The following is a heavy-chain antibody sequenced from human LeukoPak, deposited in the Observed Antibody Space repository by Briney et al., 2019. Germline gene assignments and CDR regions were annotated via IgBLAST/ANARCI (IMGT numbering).Heavy chain of an antibody. CDR1: GRSISSSSYY. CDR2: IYYSGST. J-gene: IGHJ4*02. D-gene: IGHD1-1*01. Sequence: SETLSLTCTVSGRSISSSSYYWGWIRQPPGKGLEWIGSIYYSGSTYYNPSLKSRVTISVDTSKNQFSLKLSSVTAADTAVYYCAREWNWGQGTLVTVSS. CDR3: AREWN. V-gene: IGHV4-39*01.